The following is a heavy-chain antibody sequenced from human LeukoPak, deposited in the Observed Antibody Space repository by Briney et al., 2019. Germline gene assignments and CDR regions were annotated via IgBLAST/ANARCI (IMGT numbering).Heavy chain of an antibody. CDR2: ISSSSSYI. D-gene: IGHD6-13*01. Sequence: GGSLRLSCAASGFTLSSYSMNWVRQAPGKGLEWVSSISSSSSYIYYADSVKGRFTISRDNAKNSLYLQMNSLRAEDTAVYYCAKADIAAPGYYYYYMDVWGKGTTVTVSS. CDR1: GFTLSSYS. V-gene: IGHV3-21*01. J-gene: IGHJ6*03. CDR3: AKADIAAPGYYYYYMDV.